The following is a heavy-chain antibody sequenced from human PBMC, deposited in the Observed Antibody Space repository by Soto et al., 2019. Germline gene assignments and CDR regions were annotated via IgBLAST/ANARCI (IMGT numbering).Heavy chain of an antibody. V-gene: IGHV5-51*01. D-gene: IGHD2-15*01. Sequence: HGESLKISCKGSGYRFPRSCIVLFRPLPVQCLELMFLLSPFASSPLSLPSFPRHFPISADTSISTAYLQWSSLKASDTAMYYCSRLEAVGALRRSFPPDYWGQGTLVTVSS. CDR2: LSPFASSP. J-gene: IGHJ4*02. CDR3: SRLEAVGALRRSFPPDY. CDR1: GYRFPRSC.